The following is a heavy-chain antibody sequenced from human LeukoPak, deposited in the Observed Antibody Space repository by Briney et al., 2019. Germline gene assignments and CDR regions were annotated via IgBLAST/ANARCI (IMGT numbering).Heavy chain of an antibody. CDR1: GGTFSSYA. Sequence: GSSVKVSCKASGGTFSSYAISWVRQAPGQGLEWMGWINPNSGGTNYAQKFQGRVTMTRDTSISTAYMELSRLRSDDTAVYYCARAVPWGLFDYWGQGTLVTVSS. D-gene: IGHD7-27*01. V-gene: IGHV1-2*02. CDR3: ARAVPWGLFDY. J-gene: IGHJ4*02. CDR2: INPNSGGT.